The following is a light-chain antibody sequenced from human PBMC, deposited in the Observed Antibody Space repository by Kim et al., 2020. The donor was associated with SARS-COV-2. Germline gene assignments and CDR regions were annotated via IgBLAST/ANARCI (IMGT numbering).Light chain of an antibody. CDR2: DAS. CDR1: QSMSSF. Sequence: WYPGDRATLSCRASQSMSSFLAWYKQKPGQAPRLLIYDASNRATGIPARFSGSGSGTDFTLTISSLEPEDFAVYYCHQRSNWPLTFGGGTKVDIK. CDR3: HQRSNWPLT. J-gene: IGKJ4*01. V-gene: IGKV3-11*01.